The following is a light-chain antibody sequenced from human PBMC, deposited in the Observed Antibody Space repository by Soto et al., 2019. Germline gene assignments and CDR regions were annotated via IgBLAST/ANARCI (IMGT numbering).Light chain of an antibody. V-gene: IGLV2-14*01. CDR2: EVT. CDR1: NTDVGQDKS. J-gene: IGLJ1*01. CDR3: VSYTDTDTLV. Sequence: QSVLTQPASVSGSRGQSTTISCVGRNTDVGQDKSVSWYQQGPGKAPKLLIFEVTNRPSGVSSRFSGSRSGNTASLTISGLQPDDEGDYFCVSYTDTDTLVFGTGTKVTVL.